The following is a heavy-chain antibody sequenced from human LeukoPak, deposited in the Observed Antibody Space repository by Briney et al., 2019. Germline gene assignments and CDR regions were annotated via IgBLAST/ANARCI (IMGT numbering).Heavy chain of an antibody. CDR2: INPNSGGT. CDR1: GYTFTGYY. J-gene: IGHJ3*02. D-gene: IGHD3-22*01. V-gene: IGHV1-2*02. CDR3: ARTLYYYDSSGYYGGAFDI. Sequence: GASVKVSCEASGYTFTGYYMQWVRQAPGQGLEWMGWINPNSGGTNYAQKFQGRVTMTRDTSISTAYMELSRLRSDDTAVYYCARTLYYYDSSGYYGGAFDIWGQGTMVTVSS.